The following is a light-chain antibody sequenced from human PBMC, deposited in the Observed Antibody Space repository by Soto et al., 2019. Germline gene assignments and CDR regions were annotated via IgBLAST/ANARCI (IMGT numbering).Light chain of an antibody. CDR3: QQSHIAPYT. V-gene: IGKV1-39*01. J-gene: IGKJ2*01. Sequence: DLQMTQSPSSLSAAVGDRVTITCRASQSIARCLNWDQQKPGEGPKLLIFGASYLRSGVPSRFSGSGSGTHFALTITSLQPEDFATYFCQQSHIAPYTFGQGTNL. CDR1: QSIARC. CDR2: GAS.